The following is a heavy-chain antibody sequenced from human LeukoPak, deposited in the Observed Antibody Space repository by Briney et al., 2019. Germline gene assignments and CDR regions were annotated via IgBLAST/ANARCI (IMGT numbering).Heavy chain of an antibody. D-gene: IGHD6-19*01. CDR1: GFTFSSYV. CDR2: ISYDGSNK. CDR3: AREYGEYSSGWFGY. Sequence: GGSLRLSCAASGFTFSSYVMHWVRQAPGKGLEWVAVISYDGSNKYYADPVKGRFTISRDNSKNTLYLQMNSLRAEDTAVYYCAREYGEYSSGWFGYWGQGTLVTVSS. V-gene: IGHV3-30*01. J-gene: IGHJ4*02.